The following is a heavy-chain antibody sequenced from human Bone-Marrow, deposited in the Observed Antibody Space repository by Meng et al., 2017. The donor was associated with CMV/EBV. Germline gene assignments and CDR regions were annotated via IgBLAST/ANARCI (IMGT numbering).Heavy chain of an antibody. D-gene: IGHD2-2*01. Sequence: ASVKVSCKASGYTFTSYGISWVRQAPGQGLEWMGWISGYDGRANYGQKFQGRVTMTTDTSTSTAYMELSSLRSEDTAVYYCARGGPGGYCSSTSCQSWYNWFDPWGQGTLVTVSS. J-gene: IGHJ5*02. V-gene: IGHV1-18*01. CDR2: ISGYDGRA. CDR3: ARGGPGGYCSSTSCQSWYNWFDP. CDR1: GYTFTSYG.